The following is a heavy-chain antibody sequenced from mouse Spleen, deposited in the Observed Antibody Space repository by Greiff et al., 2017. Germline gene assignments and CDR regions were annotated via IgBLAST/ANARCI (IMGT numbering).Heavy chain of an antibody. CDR2: ISDGGSYT. V-gene: IGHV5-4*01. CDR1: GFTFSSYA. Sequence: EVMLVESGGGLVKPGGSLKLSCAASGFTFSSYAMSWVRQTPEKRLEWVATISDGGSYTYYPDNVKGRFTISRDNAKNNLYLQMSHLKSEDTAMYYCAREGELGTFDYWGQGTTLTVS. J-gene: IGHJ2*01. D-gene: IGHD4-1*01. CDR3: AREGELGTFDY.